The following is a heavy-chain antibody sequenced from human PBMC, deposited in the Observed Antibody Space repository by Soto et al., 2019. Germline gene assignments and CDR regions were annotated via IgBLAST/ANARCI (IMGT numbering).Heavy chain of an antibody. CDR2: IYYSGST. D-gene: IGHD1-1*01. CDR1: GGSISSSSYY. J-gene: IGHJ4*02. V-gene: IGHV4-39*01. Sequence: SETLSLTCTVSGGSISSSSYYWGWIRQPPGKWLEWIGSIYYSGSTYYNPSLKNRVTISVDTSKNQFSLKLSSVTAADTAVYYCARLSWKGPPDYWGQGTLVTVSS. CDR3: ARLSWKGPPDY.